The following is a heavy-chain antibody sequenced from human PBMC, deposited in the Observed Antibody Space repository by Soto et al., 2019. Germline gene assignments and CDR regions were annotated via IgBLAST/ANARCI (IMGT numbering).Heavy chain of an antibody. V-gene: IGHV4-59*01. CDR2: IYYSGST. CDR1: CGSISSYY. CDR3: ARVSDYYDSSGYYYSLDY. J-gene: IGHJ4*02. D-gene: IGHD3-22*01. Sequence: PSETLSLTCTGSCGSISSYYWSWIRQPPGKGLEWIGYIYYSGSTNYNPSLKSRVTISVDTSKNQFSLKLSSVTAADTAVYYCARVSDYYDSSGYYYSLDYWGQGTLVTVSS.